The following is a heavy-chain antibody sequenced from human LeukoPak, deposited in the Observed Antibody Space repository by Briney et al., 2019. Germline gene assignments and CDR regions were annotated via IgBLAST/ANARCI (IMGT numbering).Heavy chain of an antibody. V-gene: IGHV4-39*07. Sequence: SETLSLTCTVSGDSISTDSYYWGWIRQPPGKELEWLASVYYTGSTHYNPSLKSRVTISVDTSKNQFSLKVTFVTAADTAVYYCARERVYGSAIYYYYMDVWGKGTTVTVSS. D-gene: IGHD3-10*01. CDR2: VYYTGST. CDR3: ARERVYGSAIYYYYMDV. CDR1: GDSISTDSYY. J-gene: IGHJ6*03.